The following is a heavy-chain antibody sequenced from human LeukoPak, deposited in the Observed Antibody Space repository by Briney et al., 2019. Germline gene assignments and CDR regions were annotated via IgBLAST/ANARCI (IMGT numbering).Heavy chain of an antibody. Sequence: SETLSLTCTVSGGSISSYYWSWIRQPPGKGLEWIGYIYYSGSTNYNPSLKSRVTISVDTSKNQFSLKLSSVTAADTAVYYCARTTRDCSSTSCYTGPDYWGQGTLVTVSS. D-gene: IGHD2-2*02. CDR3: ARTTRDCSSTSCYTGPDY. CDR1: GGSISSYY. J-gene: IGHJ4*02. V-gene: IGHV4-59*01. CDR2: IYYSGST.